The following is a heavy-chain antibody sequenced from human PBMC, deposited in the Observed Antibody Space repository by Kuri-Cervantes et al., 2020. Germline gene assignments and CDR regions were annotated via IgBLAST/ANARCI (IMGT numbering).Heavy chain of an antibody. CDR1: GGSISSGDYY. Sequence: SETLSLTCTVSGGSISSGDYYWSWIRQPPGKGLEWIGYIYNSGSTYYNPSLKSRVTISVDTSKNQFSLRLTSVIDADTAVYYCASSSGYIHEYFQHWGQGTLVTVSS. D-gene: IGHD5-12*01. V-gene: IGHV4-30-4*02. J-gene: IGHJ1*01. CDR2: IYNSGST. CDR3: ASSSGYIHEYFQH.